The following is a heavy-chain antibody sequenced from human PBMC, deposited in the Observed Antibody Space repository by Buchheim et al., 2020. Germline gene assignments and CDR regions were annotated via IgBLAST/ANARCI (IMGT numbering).Heavy chain of an antibody. J-gene: IGHJ4*02. Sequence: QVQLVQSGAEVKKPGASVKVSCKASGYTFTGNYVHWVRLAPGQGLEWMGWISPSSGGTKYAQKFQGRVTMTSDTSISTAYMELSSLRSEDTAVYYCARAVFGESLIDYWGQGTL. V-gene: IGHV1-2*02. D-gene: IGHD3-10*02. CDR3: ARAVFGESLIDY. CDR2: ISPSSGGT. CDR1: GYTFTGNY.